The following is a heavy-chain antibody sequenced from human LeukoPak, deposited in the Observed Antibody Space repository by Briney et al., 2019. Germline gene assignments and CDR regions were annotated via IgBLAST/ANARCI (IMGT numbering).Heavy chain of an antibody. D-gene: IGHD5-18*01. Sequence: GGSLRLSCAASGFTFSSYAMSWVRQAPGKGLEWVSAISGSGGSTYYADSVKGRFTISRDNSKNTLYLQMNSLRAEDTAVYYCAKASLSSGYSYGYDYWGQGTLVTVSS. J-gene: IGHJ4*02. CDR3: AKASLSSGYSYGYDY. CDR2: ISGSGGST. CDR1: GFTFSSYA. V-gene: IGHV3-23*01.